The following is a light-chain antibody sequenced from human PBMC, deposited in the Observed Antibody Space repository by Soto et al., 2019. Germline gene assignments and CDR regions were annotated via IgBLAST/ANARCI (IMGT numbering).Light chain of an antibody. CDR1: STDIGAYKF. Sequence: LTQPASVSASPGQSITISCTGTSTDIGAYKFVSWYQQHPGKAPKLMIYDVTSRPSGVSNRFSGSKSGNTASLIISGLQAEDEADYYCFSYTSFDTYVFGTGTQLTVL. CDR2: DVT. V-gene: IGLV2-14*03. J-gene: IGLJ1*01. CDR3: FSYTSFDTYV.